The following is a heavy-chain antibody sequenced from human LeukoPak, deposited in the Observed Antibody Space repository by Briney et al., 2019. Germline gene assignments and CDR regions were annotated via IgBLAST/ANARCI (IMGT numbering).Heavy chain of an antibody. D-gene: IGHD6-25*01. J-gene: IGHJ4*02. CDR2: ISSSGSTI. V-gene: IGHV3-48*03. CDR1: GFTFSSYE. Sequence: GGSLRLSCAASGFTFSSYEMNWVRQAPGKGLEWVSYISSSGSTIYYADSVKGRFTISRDNAKNSLYLQMNSLRAEDTAVYYCARGKGYSSVQFQVWGQGTLVTVSS. CDR3: ARGKGYSSVQFQV.